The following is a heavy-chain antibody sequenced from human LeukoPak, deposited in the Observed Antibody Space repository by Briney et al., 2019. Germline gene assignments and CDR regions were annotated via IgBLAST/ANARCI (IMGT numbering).Heavy chain of an antibody. CDR2: IYYSGST. Sequence: PSETLSLTCTISGGSISSTSYYWGWIRQPPGKGLEWIGTIYYSGSTYYNPSLKSRVTISVDMSKNQVSLKMSSVTAADTAVYYCARRTNDYFDYWGQGTLVTVSS. V-gene: IGHV4-39*01. D-gene: IGHD1-1*01. CDR1: GGSISSTSYY. J-gene: IGHJ4*02. CDR3: ARRTNDYFDY.